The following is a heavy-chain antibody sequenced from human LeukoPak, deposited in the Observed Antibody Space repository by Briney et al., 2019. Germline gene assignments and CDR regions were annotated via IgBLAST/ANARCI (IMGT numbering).Heavy chain of an antibody. J-gene: IGHJ5*02. CDR1: GDSISSYY. V-gene: IGHV4-4*09. CDR3: ARHGIMYGPLNWFHP. Sequence: PSETLSLTCTVSGDSISSYYWSWIRQPPGKGLEWIGYVYTSGITNYNPSLKSRVTISVDTSQTQFSLNLSSVTAADTAVYYCARHGIMYGPLNWFHPWGQGTLVTVSS. CDR2: VYTSGIT. D-gene: IGHD3-10*02.